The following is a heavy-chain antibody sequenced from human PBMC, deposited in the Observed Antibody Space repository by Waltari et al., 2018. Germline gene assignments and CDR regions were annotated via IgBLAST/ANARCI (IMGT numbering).Heavy chain of an antibody. CDR1: GFTFSGSA. CDR2: IRSKANSYAT. J-gene: IGHJ4*02. CDR3: TTFPNYYDSSGYYYAPFFDY. V-gene: IGHV3-73*02. Sequence: EVQLVESGGGLVQPGGSLKLSCAASGFTFSGSAMHWVRQASGKGLEWVGRIRSKANSYATAYAAAVKGRFTISRDDSKNTAYLQMNSLKTEDTAVYYCTTFPNYYDSSGYYYAPFFDYWGQGTLVTVSS. D-gene: IGHD3-22*01.